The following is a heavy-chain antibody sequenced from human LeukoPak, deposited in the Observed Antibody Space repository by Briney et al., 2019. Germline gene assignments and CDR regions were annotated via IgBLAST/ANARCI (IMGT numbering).Heavy chain of an antibody. D-gene: IGHD2-15*01. CDR2: IYTSGST. Sequence: PSETLSLTCTVSGGSISSYYWSWIRQPAGKGLEWIGRIYTSGSTNYNPSLKSRVTMSVDTSKNQFSLKLSSVTAADTAVYYCARDHLEYCSGGSCYSYFDYWGQGTLVTVSS. V-gene: IGHV4-4*07. J-gene: IGHJ4*02. CDR3: ARDHLEYCSGGSCYSYFDY. CDR1: GGSISSYY.